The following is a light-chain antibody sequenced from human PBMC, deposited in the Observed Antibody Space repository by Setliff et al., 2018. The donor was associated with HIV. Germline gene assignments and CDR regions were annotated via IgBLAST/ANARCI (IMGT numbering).Light chain of an antibody. V-gene: IGLV1-51*01. Sequence: VLTQPPSVSAAPRQKITISCSGSNSDIGNNYVSWYQQLPGTVPRLLIYDNNNRPSGIPDRFSGSKSGTSATLGITGLQTGDEADYYCATWHTSLNAYVFGTGTKVTVL. CDR3: ATWHTSLNAYV. J-gene: IGLJ1*01. CDR1: NSDIGNNY. CDR2: DNN.